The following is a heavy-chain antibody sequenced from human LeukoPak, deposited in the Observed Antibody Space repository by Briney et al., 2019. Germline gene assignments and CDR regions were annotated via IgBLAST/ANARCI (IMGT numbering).Heavy chain of an antibody. CDR1: GFTFSSYS. V-gene: IGHV3-48*04. Sequence: GGSLRLSCAASGFTFSSYSMNWVRQAPGKGLEWVSYISSSSTIYYADSVKGRFTISRDNAKNSLYLQMNSLRAEDTAVYYCARDRNYGLDVWGQGTTVTVSS. CDR2: ISSSSTI. J-gene: IGHJ6*02. CDR3: ARDRNYGLDV.